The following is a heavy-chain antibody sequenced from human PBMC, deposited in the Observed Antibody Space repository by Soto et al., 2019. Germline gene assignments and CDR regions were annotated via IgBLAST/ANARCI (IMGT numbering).Heavy chain of an antibody. CDR2: INPSGGNT. V-gene: IGHV1-46*01. D-gene: IGHD4-17*01. CDR3: ARGRTIYGDYGDYFDY. J-gene: IGHJ4*02. Sequence: ASVKVSCKASGYTFTSYYMHWVRQAPGQGLEWMGIINPSGGNTSYAQKFQGRVTMTRDTSTSTVYMELSSLRSEDTAVYYCARGRTIYGDYGDYFDYWGQGTLVTVSS. CDR1: GYTFTSYY.